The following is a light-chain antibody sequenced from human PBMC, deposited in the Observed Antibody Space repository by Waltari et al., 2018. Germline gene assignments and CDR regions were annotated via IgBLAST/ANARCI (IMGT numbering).Light chain of an antibody. Sequence: QSALTQPRSVSGSPGQSVTISCTGTSSDVGGYNYVSWYQQHPGNAPKLMIYDVSKRPSGVPDRFSGSNSGNTASLTISGLQAEDEADYYCCSYAGSYTVVFGGGTKLTVL. CDR1: SSDVGGYNY. CDR2: DVS. J-gene: IGLJ2*01. CDR3: CSYAGSYTVV. V-gene: IGLV2-11*01.